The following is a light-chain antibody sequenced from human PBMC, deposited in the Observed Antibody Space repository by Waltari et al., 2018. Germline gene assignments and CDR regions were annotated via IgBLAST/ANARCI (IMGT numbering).Light chain of an antibody. CDR1: QSVSRA. V-gene: IGKV3-20*01. CDR3: QHYVRLPVT. J-gene: IGKJ1*01. Sequence: EIVLTQSPGTLSLSPGERVTLSCRASQSVSRALAWYQLKPGQAPRLLIYGASSRATGIPDRFSGSGSGTDFSLTISRLEPEDFAVYYCQHYVRLPVTFGQGTKVEIK. CDR2: GAS.